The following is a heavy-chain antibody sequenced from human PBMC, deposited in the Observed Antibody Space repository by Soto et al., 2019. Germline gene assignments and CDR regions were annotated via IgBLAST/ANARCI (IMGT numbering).Heavy chain of an antibody. J-gene: IGHJ4*02. CDR3: ANRVLRTVFGLVTTTAIYFDF. CDR1: GFSLTTSGVG. Sequence: QITLNESGPTVVRPTETLTLNCRFSGFSLTTSGVGVGWIRQSPGKAPEWLALIYWDDDKRYIASLKSRLTITKDTSKNQVVLTVSDLDPTDTATYYCANRVLRTVFGLVTTTAIYFDFWGQGTPVAVSS. V-gene: IGHV2-5*02. CDR2: IYWDDDK. D-gene: IGHD3-3*01.